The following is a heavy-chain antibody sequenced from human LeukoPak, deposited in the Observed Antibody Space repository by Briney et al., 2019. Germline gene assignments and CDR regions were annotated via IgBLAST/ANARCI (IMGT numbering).Heavy chain of an antibody. J-gene: IGHJ6*03. Sequence: PSETLSLTCTVSGGSISSYYWSRIRQPPGKGLEWIGSIYYSGSTYYNPSLKSRVTISVDTSKNQFSLKLSSVTAADTAVYYCARQLAAAGYYMDVWGKGTTVTISS. CDR1: GGSISSYY. CDR3: ARQLAAAGYYMDV. D-gene: IGHD6-13*01. V-gene: IGHV4-59*05. CDR2: IYYSGST.